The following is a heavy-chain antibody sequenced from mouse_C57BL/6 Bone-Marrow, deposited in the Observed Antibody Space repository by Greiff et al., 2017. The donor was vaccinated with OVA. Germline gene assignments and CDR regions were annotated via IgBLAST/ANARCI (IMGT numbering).Heavy chain of an antibody. CDR3: ARRGGSSLYYARDY. V-gene: IGHV1-75*01. CDR1: GYTFTDYY. Sequence: QVQLQQSGPELVKPGASVKISCKASGYTFTDYYINWVKQRPGQGLEWIGWIFPGSGSTYYNEKVKGKATLTVDNSSSTAYMLLSSLTSEDSAVYCWARRGGSSLYYARDYWGQGTSVTVSS. D-gene: IGHD1-1*01. J-gene: IGHJ4*01. CDR2: IFPGSGST.